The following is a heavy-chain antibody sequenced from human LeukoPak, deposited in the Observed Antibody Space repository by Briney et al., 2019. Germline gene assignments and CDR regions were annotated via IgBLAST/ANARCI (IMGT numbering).Heavy chain of an antibody. V-gene: IGHV3-20*04. D-gene: IGHD3-16*02. CDR1: GFTFDDSA. J-gene: IGHJ4*02. CDR2: INWNGGST. Sequence: GGSLRLSCPASGFTFDDSAMSWVRQAPGKGLDWVSGINWNGGSTGYADSVKGRFTISRDNAKNSLYLQMSSLRAEDTALYYCARDWFTRLGELSPDRAFDYWGQGTLVTVSS. CDR3: ARDWFTRLGELSPDRAFDY.